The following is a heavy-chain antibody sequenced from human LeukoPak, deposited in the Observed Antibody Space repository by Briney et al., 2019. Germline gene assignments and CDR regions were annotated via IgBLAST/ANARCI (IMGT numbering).Heavy chain of an antibody. CDR1: GFTFRSHA. CDR2: IYENGGTT. V-gene: IGHV3-23*01. CDR3: AREAPTSDAFDI. J-gene: IGHJ3*02. Sequence: GGSLRLSCVGSGFTFRSHAMSWVRQAPEKGLEFVSGIYENGGTTYYADSVKGRFTISRDNSKNTLYLQMNSLRAEDTAVYYCAREAPTSDAFDIWGQGTMVTVSS.